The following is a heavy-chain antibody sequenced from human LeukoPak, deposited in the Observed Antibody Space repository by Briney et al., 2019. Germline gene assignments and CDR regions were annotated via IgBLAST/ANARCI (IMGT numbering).Heavy chain of an antibody. D-gene: IGHD4/OR15-4a*01. CDR2: INHSGST. CDR3: ARQPDYGDQVFDH. CDR1: GGSFSGYY. V-gene: IGHV4-34*01. J-gene: IGHJ4*02. Sequence: SETLSLTCAVYGGSFSGYYWSWIRQPPGKGLEWIGEINHSGSTNYNPSLKSRVTISVDTSKNQFSLKLSSVTAADTALYYCARQPDYGDQVFDHWGQGILVTVSS.